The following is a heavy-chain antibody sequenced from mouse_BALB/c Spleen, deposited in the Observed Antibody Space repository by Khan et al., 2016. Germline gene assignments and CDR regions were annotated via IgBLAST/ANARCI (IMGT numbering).Heavy chain of an antibody. CDR2: INPYNGDT. CDR3: AIGFYDYDGCAY. J-gene: IGHJ3*01. CDR1: GYSFTGYF. Sequence: VQLQQSGPELVKPGASVKISCKASGYSFTGYFINWVMQSHGKSLEWIGRINPYNGDTFYNQKFKGKATLTVDKSSRKAHMELRGLASEDSAVYYCAIGFYDYDGCAYWGQGTLVTVSA. V-gene: IGHV1-20*02. D-gene: IGHD2-4*01.